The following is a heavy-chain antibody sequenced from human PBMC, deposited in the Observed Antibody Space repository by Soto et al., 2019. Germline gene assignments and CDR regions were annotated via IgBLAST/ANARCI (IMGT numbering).Heavy chain of an antibody. CDR1: GGTFSSYA. D-gene: IGHD3-3*01. Sequence: QVQLVQSGAEVKKPGSSVKVSCKASGGTFSSYAISWVRQAPGQGLEWMGGIIPIFGTPNYAQKFQGRVTITADESTSTAYMELSSLRSEDTAVYYCARVSPPDDFYGYYGMDVWGQGTTVTVSS. CDR3: ARVSPPDDFYGYYGMDV. CDR2: IIPIFGTP. J-gene: IGHJ6*02. V-gene: IGHV1-69*01.